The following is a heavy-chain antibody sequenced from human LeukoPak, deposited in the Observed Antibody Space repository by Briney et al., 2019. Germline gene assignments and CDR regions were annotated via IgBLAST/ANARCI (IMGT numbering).Heavy chain of an antibody. CDR2: IYYTGST. J-gene: IGHJ4*02. Sequence: PSETLSLTCSVSGASISGGTYYWGWIRQPPGKGLEWIGSIYYTGSTYDNPSLKSRVTISVDTSKNQFSLKLSSVTATDTAVYYCARRGGSGRAFDYWGQGTLVTVSS. D-gene: IGHD1-26*01. CDR3: ARRGGSGRAFDY. CDR1: GASISGGTYY. V-gene: IGHV4-39*01.